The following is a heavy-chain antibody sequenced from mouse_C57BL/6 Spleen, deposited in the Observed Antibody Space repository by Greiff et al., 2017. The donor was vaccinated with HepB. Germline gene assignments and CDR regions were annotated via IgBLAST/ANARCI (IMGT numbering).Heavy chain of an antibody. J-gene: IGHJ4*01. D-gene: IGHD1-1*01. CDR3: ARNRGYYGSSYGYAMDY. Sequence: VQLQQSDAELVKPGASVKISCKVSGYTFTDHTIHWMKQRPEQGLEWIGYIYPRDGSTKYNEKFKGKATVTADKSSSTAYMQLNSLTSEDSAVYFCARNRGYYGSSYGYAMDYWGQGTSVTVSS. CDR1: GYTFTDHT. CDR2: IYPRDGST. V-gene: IGHV1-78*01.